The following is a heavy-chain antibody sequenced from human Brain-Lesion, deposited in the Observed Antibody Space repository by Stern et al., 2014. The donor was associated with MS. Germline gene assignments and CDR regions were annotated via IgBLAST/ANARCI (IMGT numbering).Heavy chain of an antibody. V-gene: IGHV1-2*02. CDR3: ARDQRGITIFGVVTDYYYLGMDV. J-gene: IGHJ6*02. CDR2: INPNTGGT. CDR1: GYIFTGYY. Sequence: VQLVQSGAEGQKPGASEKVSCKTSGYIFTGYYIHWVRQAPGQGLEWMAWINPNTGGTKYAQKFQGRVTMSRDTSISTAYVELSSLTSDDTAVYYCARDQRGITIFGVVTDYYYLGMDVWGQGTTVTVSS. D-gene: IGHD3-3*01.